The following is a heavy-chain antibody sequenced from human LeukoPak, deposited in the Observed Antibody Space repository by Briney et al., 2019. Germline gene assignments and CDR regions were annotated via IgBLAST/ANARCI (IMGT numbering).Heavy chain of an antibody. J-gene: IGHJ6*02. D-gene: IGHD4-23*01. V-gene: IGHV4-31*03. CDR2: IYYSGST. Sequence: SSETLSLTCTVSGGSISSGGYYWSWIRQHPGKGLEWIGYIYYSGSTYYNPSLKSRVTISVDTSKNQFSLKLSSVTAADTAVYYRARVYGGNTAGYYYYGMDVWGQGTTVTVSS. CDR1: GGSISSGGYY. CDR3: ARVYGGNTAGYYYYGMDV.